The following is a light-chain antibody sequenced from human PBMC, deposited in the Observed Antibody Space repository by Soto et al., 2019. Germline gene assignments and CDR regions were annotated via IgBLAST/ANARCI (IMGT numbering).Light chain of an antibody. CDR2: EVN. CDR3: RSYVGSNRGV. V-gene: IGLV2-8*01. J-gene: IGLJ3*02. CDR1: SSDVGGYNY. Sequence: QSALTQPPSASGSPGQSVTISCTGSSSDVGGYNYVSWYQHHPGKAPRLMIYEVNKRPSGVPDRFSGSKSGNTASLTVSGLPAEDEADYYCRSYVGSNRGVFGGGTKLTVL.